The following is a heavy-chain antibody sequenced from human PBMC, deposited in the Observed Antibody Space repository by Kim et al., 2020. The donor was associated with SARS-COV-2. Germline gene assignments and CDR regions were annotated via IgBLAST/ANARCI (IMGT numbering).Heavy chain of an antibody. Sequence: SETLSLTCAVSGGSVSSSSYYWSWIRQAPGKGLEWIGHMYYTGSTSYNPSLESRVTVSIDTAKNQFSLKVLSVNSTDTAVYFCARRGAARRGAFDIWGQG. J-gene: IGHJ3*02. CDR3: ARRGAARRGAFDI. D-gene: IGHD6-6*01. CDR1: GGSVSSSSYY. V-gene: IGHV4-61*01. CDR2: MYYTGST.